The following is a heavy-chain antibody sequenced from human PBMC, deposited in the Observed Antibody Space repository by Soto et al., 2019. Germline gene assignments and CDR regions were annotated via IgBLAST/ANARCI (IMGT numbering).Heavy chain of an antibody. J-gene: IGHJ5*02. CDR3: ARLHDFWSGYPTMYNWFDP. Sequence: SETLSLTCTVSGGSISSYYWSWIRQPPGKGLEWIGYIYYSGSTNYNPSLKSRVTISVDTSKNQFSLKLSSVTAADTAVYYCARLHDFWSGYPTMYNWFDPWGQGTLVTVSS. CDR1: GGSISSYY. CDR2: IYYSGST. V-gene: IGHV4-59*08. D-gene: IGHD3-3*01.